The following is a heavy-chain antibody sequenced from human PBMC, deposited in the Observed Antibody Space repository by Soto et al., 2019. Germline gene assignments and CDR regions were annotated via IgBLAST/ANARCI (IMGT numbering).Heavy chain of an antibody. J-gene: IGHJ3*02. V-gene: IGHV4-30-4*01. CDR1: GGSISSGDYY. CDR2: IYYSGST. Sequence: QVQLQESGPGLVKPSQTLSLTCTVSGGSISSGDYYWSWIRQPPGKGLEWIGYIYYSGSTYYNPSLKSRVTIPVDTSKNHSPRRRGSVPAAATALYYCAGVGGVRGLCAFDIGGQGKRVTVSS. CDR3: AGVGGVRGLCAFDI. D-gene: IGHD3-16*01.